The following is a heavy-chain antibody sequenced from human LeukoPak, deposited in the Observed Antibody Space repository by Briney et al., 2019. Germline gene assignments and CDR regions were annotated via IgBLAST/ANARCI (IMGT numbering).Heavy chain of an antibody. CDR2: IYTSGST. CDR3: AGHETSYSSSWYYFDY. J-gene: IGHJ4*02. V-gene: IGHV4-4*07. Sequence: PSETLSLTCTVSGGSISSYYWSWIRQPAGKGLEWIGRIYTSGSTNYNPSLKSRVTMSVDTSKNQFSLKLSSVTAADTAVYYCAGHETSYSSSWYYFDYWGQGTLVTVSS. CDR1: GGSISSYY. D-gene: IGHD6-13*01.